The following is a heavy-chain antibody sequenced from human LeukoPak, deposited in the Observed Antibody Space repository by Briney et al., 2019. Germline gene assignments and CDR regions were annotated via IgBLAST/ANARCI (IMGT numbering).Heavy chain of an antibody. D-gene: IGHD1-26*01. Sequence: PSETLSLTCTVSGGSISSYYWSWIWQPPGKGLEWIGYIYYSGSTNYNPSLKSRVTISVDTSKNQFSLKLSSVTAADTAVYYCASDGEYSGSYYFDYWGQGTLVTVSS. CDR3: ASDGEYSGSYYFDY. V-gene: IGHV4-59*01. CDR1: GGSISSYY. J-gene: IGHJ4*02. CDR2: IYYSGST.